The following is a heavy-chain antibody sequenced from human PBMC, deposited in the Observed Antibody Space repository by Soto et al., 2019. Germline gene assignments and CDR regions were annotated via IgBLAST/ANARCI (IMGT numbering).Heavy chain of an antibody. Sequence: GESLKISCQGSGYSFSNYWIGWVRQMPGKGLEWMGIIYPGDSDTRYSPSFQGQVTISADKSLSTVYLQWSSLKAPDTAMYYCVRLRSPGIAVAGFDYWGLGTLVTVSS. CDR1: GYSFSNYW. CDR3: VRLRSPGIAVAGFDY. V-gene: IGHV5-51*01. CDR2: IYPGDSDT. J-gene: IGHJ4*02. D-gene: IGHD6-19*01.